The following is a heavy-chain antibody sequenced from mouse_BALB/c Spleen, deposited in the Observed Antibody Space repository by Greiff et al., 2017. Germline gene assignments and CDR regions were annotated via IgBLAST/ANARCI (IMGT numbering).Heavy chain of an antibody. D-gene: IGHD2-14*01. CDR3: ARSDYRYLDYAMDY. Sequence: QVQLQQSGAELAKPGASVKMSCKASGYTFTSYWMHWVKQRPGQGLEWIGYINPSTGYTEYNQKFKDKATLTADKSSSTAYMQLSSLTSEDSAVYYGARSDYRYLDYAMDYWGQGTSVTVSS. CDR1: GYTFTSYW. V-gene: IGHV1-7*01. CDR2: INPSTGYT. J-gene: IGHJ4*01.